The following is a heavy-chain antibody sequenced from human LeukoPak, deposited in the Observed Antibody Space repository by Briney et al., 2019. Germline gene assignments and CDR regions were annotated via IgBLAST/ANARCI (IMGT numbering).Heavy chain of an antibody. D-gene: IGHD6-13*01. V-gene: IGHV3-23*01. J-gene: IGHJ5*02. CDR2: ISGSGAST. Sequence: GGEWGXAISGSGASTYYADSVKGGVTISRENSKNTLYLEMNSLRAEDTAVYYCAKDSIAAVRWDWFDHWGQGTLVTVSS. CDR3: AKDSIAAVRWDWFDH.